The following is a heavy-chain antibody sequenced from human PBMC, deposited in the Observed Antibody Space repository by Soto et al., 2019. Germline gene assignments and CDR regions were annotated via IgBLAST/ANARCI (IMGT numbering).Heavy chain of an antibody. J-gene: IGHJ6*02. V-gene: IGHV3-23*01. CDR3: AQGGFWVHDGMDV. CDR2: ISRDGGTT. D-gene: IGHD3-16*01. Sequence: EVQLLESGGGLVQPGGSLRLSCAASGSNFDSYAMNWVRQAPGKGLEWVSAISRDGGTTFYADSVKGRFTISRDNSENTLYMEMNILRVEDTAVYYCAQGGFWVHDGMDVWGQGTTVTVSS. CDR1: GSNFDSYA.